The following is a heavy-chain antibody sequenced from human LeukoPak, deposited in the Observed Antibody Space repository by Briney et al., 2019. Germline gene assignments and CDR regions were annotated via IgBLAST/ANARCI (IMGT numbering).Heavy chain of an antibody. CDR2: ISSSSSTI. Sequence: PGGSLRLSCAASGFTFSSYSMNWVRQAPGKGLEWVSYISSSSSTIYYADSVKGRFTISRDNAKNSLYLQMNSLRAEDTAVYYCAKDSTDGGMDVWGQGTTVTVSS. V-gene: IGHV3-48*04. CDR1: GFTFSSYS. CDR3: AKDSTDGGMDV. J-gene: IGHJ6*02.